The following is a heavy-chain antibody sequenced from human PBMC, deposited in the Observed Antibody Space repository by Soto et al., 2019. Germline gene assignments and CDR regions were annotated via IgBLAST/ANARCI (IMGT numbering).Heavy chain of an antibody. Sequence: PGEPLKISCKGSGYSFTSYWISWVRQMPGKGLEWMGRIDPSDSYTNYSPSFQGHVTISADKSISTAYLQWSSLKASDTAMYYCARPRYPGRGYYGMDVWGQGTTVTVS. D-gene: IGHD2-15*01. J-gene: IGHJ6*02. CDR1: GYSFTSYW. V-gene: IGHV5-10-1*01. CDR3: ARPRYPGRGYYGMDV. CDR2: IDPSDSYT.